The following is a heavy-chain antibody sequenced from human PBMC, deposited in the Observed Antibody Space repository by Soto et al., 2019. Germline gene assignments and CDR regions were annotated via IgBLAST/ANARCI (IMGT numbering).Heavy chain of an antibody. CDR3: AGDVHYYASGY. V-gene: IGHV3-11*01. J-gene: IGHJ4*02. CDR2: ISGSGSDI. Sequence: QVLLVESGGGLVKPGGSLRLSCATSGFTFSDHYMTWIRQAPGKGLEWISYISGSGSDIYYADSVKGRFTVSRDNAKNSLYLQMSSLRAEDTAVYYCAGDVHYYASGYWGQGTLVTVSS. CDR1: GFTFSDHY. D-gene: IGHD3-10*01.